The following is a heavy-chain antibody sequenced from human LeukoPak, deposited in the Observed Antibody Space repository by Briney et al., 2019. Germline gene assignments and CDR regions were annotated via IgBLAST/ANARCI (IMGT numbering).Heavy chain of an antibody. J-gene: IGHJ6*04. V-gene: IGHV1-69*01. CDR3: ARERSVGIAAAGTHYYYGMDV. CDR2: IIPIFWTA. CDR1: GGTFSSYA. D-gene: IGHD6-13*01. Sequence: SSVKVSCKSSGGTFSSYAISWVRQAPGQGLEWMGGIIPIFWTANHAQKLQGRVTITADESTSRDYMELSSLRSEDTVVYYCARERSVGIAAAGTHYYYGMDVWGKGTTVTVSS.